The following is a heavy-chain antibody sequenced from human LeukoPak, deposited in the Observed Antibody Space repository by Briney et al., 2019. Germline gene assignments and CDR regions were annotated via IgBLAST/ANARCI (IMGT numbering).Heavy chain of an antibody. CDR2: INPSGGST. V-gene: IGHV1-46*01. CDR3: ARKIFGYYMDV. CDR1: GYTFTSYY. J-gene: IGHJ6*03. Sequence: WASVKVSCKASGYTFTSYYMHWVRQAPGQGLEWMGIINPSGGSTSYAQKFQGRVTMTRDMSTSTDYMELSSLRSEDTAVYYCARKIFGYYMDVWGKGTTVTVSS. D-gene: IGHD3-10*01.